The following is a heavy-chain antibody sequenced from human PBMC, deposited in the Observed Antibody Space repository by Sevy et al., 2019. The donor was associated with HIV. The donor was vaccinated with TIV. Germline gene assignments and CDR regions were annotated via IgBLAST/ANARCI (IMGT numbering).Heavy chain of an antibody. J-gene: IGHJ5*02. CDR2: IYYSGST. CDR3: ARAKGGAMVRKNWFDP. D-gene: IGHD3-10*01. CDR1: GGSISSGGYY. Sequence: SESLSLTCTVSGGSISSGGYYWSWIRQHPGKGLEWIGYIYYSGSTYYNPSLKSRVAISVDTSKNQFSLKLSSVTAADMAVYYCARAKGGAMVRKNWFDPWGQGTLVTVSS. V-gene: IGHV4-31*03.